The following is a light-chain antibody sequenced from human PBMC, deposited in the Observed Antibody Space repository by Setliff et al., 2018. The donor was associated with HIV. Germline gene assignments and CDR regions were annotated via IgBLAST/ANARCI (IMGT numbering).Light chain of an antibody. CDR1: SNDVGRYDL. J-gene: IGLJ1*01. Sequence: ALTQPASVSGSPGQSITISCTGTSNDVGRYDLVSWYQQHPARAPKLIIYQATRRPSGVSNRFSGSKSGNVASLTISGLQAEDEADYYCCSNTGSNTFVFGTGTRSPS. V-gene: IGLV2-23*01. CDR2: QAT. CDR3: CSNTGSNTFV.